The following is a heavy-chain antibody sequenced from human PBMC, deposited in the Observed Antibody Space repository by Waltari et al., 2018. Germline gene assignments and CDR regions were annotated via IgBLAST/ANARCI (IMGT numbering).Heavy chain of an antibody. CDR2: INQDGSGT. CDR1: GFPLSSHW. CDR3: ARDRGWGWLDP. Sequence: EVQLVESGGGLVQPGGSLRLPCTASGFPLSSHWMNWVRQAPGKGLEWVALINQDGSGTYYVDSLKGRFTISRDNAKNSLYLQMNSLRVEDTAIYYCARDRGWGWLDPWGQGTLVTVSS. V-gene: IGHV3-7*01. J-gene: IGHJ5*02. D-gene: IGHD3-10*01.